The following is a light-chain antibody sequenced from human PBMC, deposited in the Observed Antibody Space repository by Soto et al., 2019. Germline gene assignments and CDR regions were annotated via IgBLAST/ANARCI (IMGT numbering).Light chain of an antibody. CDR3: HQRSSWPLT. V-gene: IGKV3-11*01. Sequence: EIVLTQSPATLSISPGERATLSCRASQTVGSYLAWYQQKAGQAPRPLIYDASNRAPGIPARFSGSGSGTDFTLTISSLEPEDFAVYYCHQRSSWPLTFGGGTKVEI. J-gene: IGKJ4*01. CDR1: QTVGSY. CDR2: DAS.